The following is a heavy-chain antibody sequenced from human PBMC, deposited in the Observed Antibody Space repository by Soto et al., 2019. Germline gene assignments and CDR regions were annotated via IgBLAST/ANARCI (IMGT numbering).Heavy chain of an antibody. CDR2: INTRGTRT. CDR3: AKDLLHDSENYRNYFDS. CDR1: GFTFTSYA. V-gene: IGHV3-23*01. J-gene: IGHJ4*02. D-gene: IGHD3-10*01. Sequence: GGSLRLSCAASGFTFTSYAMSWVRQAPGKGLEWVSGINTRGTRTYYAHSVKGRFTISRDNSKNTLYLQMNSLRAEDTAVYYCAKDLLHDSENYRNYFDSWGQGTLVTVS.